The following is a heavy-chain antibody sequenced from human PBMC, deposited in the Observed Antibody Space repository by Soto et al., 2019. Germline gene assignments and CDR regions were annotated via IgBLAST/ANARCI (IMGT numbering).Heavy chain of an antibody. D-gene: IGHD6-19*01. CDR3: ATAHSSGWYYFDS. J-gene: IGHJ4*02. V-gene: IGHV3-30*03. CDR2: MSYDGSNK. CDR1: GFTFSSYA. Sequence: ESGGGVVQPGGSLRLSCAASGFTFSSYAMHWVRQAPGKRPEWVAVMSYDGSNKYYADSVKGRFTISRDNSKNTLYLQIYSLRAEDTAFYYCATAHSSGWYYFDSWGQGTLVTVSS.